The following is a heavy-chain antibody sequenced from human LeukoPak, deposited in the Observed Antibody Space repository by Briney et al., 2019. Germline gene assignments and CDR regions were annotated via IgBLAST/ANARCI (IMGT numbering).Heavy chain of an antibody. Sequence: GGSLRLSCAASGFTFSSYGMHWVRQAPGKGLEWVAFIRYDGSNKYYADSVKGRFTISRDNSKKTLYLQMNSLRAEDTAVYYCAKDKEYQLLGLRGGCYFDYWGQGTLVTVSS. CDR2: IRYDGSNK. J-gene: IGHJ4*02. CDR1: GFTFSSYG. V-gene: IGHV3-30*02. D-gene: IGHD2-2*01. CDR3: AKDKEYQLLGLRGGCYFDY.